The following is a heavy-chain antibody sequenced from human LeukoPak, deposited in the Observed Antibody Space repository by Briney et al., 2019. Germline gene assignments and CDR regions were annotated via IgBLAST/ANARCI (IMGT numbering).Heavy chain of an antibody. CDR3: GKTTVGYSSGRYPGWPVDC. V-gene: IGHV3-23*01. CDR2: IFGSGGSA. D-gene: IGHD2-15*01. Sequence: GGSLRLSCAASGFIFSDYAMSWVRQAPGKGLEWVSGIFGSGGSAHYADSVKGRFTISRDNSKNTVYLQLDSLRVEDTAVYYCGKTTVGYSSGRYPGWPVDCWGQGTLVTVSS. J-gene: IGHJ4*02. CDR1: GFIFSDYA.